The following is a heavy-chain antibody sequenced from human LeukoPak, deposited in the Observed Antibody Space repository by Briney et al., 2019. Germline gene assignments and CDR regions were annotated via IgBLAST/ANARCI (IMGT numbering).Heavy chain of an antibody. V-gene: IGHV1-2*02. J-gene: IGHJ4*02. CDR3: ARGRGWLRLDF. CDR1: GYTFSGYY. Sequence: ASVKVSCKASGYTFSGYYIHWVRQAPGQGLEWMGWIDDSGDTYYARNFQGRVTMTRDTSISTSYMDLSSLTSDDTAIYHCARGRGWLRLDFWGQGTLVTVSS. CDR2: IDDSGDT. D-gene: IGHD5-12*01.